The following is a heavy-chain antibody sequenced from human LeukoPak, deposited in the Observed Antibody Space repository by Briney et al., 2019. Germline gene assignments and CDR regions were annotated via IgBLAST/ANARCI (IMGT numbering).Heavy chain of an antibody. CDR1: GSSFTTYW. CDR2: IYPGDSDT. D-gene: IGHD1-1*01. CDR3: ARHPPRYSIRPPYYGVDV. Sequence: ASLDSYYHGSGSSFTTYWIAWVRPMPGKGLEWIGIIYPGDSDTRYSPSFHGQATTSADKCISTAYLQWSSLKACDTAMYYCARHPPRYSIRPPYYGVDVASQASTVTVSS. J-gene: IGHJ6*02. V-gene: IGHV5-51*01.